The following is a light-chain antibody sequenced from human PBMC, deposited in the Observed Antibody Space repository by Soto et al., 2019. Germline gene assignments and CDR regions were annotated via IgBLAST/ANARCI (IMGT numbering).Light chain of an antibody. J-gene: IGKJ4*01. CDR2: GAS. CDR1: QSISGT. CDR3: QRYGSSPGT. Sequence: EIVLTQSPATLSLSPVEIATLSCRASQSISGTLAWYQQKPGQAPRLLIYGASSRATGIPDRFSGSGSGTDFTLTISRVEPEDFAVYYCQRYGSSPGTFGRGTKVDIK. V-gene: IGKV3-20*01.